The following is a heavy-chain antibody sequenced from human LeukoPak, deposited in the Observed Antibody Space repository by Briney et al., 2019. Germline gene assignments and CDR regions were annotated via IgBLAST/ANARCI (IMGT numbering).Heavy chain of an antibody. D-gene: IGHD3-22*01. CDR2: IYYSGST. J-gene: IGHJ4*02. Sequence: PSETLSLTCTVSGGSISSTNFYWGWIRQPPGKGLEWIGSIYYSGSTYYNPSLTSRVTISVDTSKNQFSLKLSSVTAADTAVYYCAREQYYYDSSGYYLYYFDYWGQGTLVTVSS. V-gene: IGHV4-39*07. CDR1: GGSISSTNFY. CDR3: AREQYYYDSSGYYLYYFDY.